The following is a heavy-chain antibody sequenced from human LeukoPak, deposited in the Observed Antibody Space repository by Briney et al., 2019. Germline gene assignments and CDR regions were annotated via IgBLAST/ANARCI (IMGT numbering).Heavy chain of an antibody. CDR1: GGSIRSSSYY. CDR2: IYFSGTT. V-gene: IGHV4-39*07. Sequence: SETLSLTCTVSGGSIRSSSYYWGWIRQPPGKGLEWIGSIYFSGTTYDNPSLKSRLTISVDTSKNQFSLKMSSVTAADAAVYYCARVRRDVVLVPAARGLDYWGQGTLVTVSS. D-gene: IGHD2-2*01. J-gene: IGHJ4*02. CDR3: ARVRRDVVLVPAARGLDY.